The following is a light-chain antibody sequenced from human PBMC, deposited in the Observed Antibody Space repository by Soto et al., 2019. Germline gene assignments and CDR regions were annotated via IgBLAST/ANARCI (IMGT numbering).Light chain of an antibody. CDR3: QSYDSPLSGSEVV. Sequence: QSVLTQPPSVSGAPGQGVTISCTGSSSNIGSGYDVHWYQQFPGTAPKLLIYGNTNRPSGVPDRFSGSKSGTSASLAITGLQAEDDACYYCQSYDSPLSGSEVVFGGGTKLTVL. CDR1: SSNIGSGYD. CDR2: GNT. V-gene: IGLV1-40*01. J-gene: IGLJ2*01.